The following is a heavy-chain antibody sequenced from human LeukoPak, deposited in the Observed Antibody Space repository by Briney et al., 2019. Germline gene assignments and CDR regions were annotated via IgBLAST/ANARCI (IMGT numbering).Heavy chain of an antibody. V-gene: IGHV3-48*01. D-gene: IGHD3-22*01. CDR1: GFTFSSYS. J-gene: IGHJ3*01. Sequence: GGSLRLSCAASGFTFSSYSMNWVRQAPGKGLEWLSYISSGIPTIYYADSVKGRFTISRDNAKNSLYLQMTGLRAEDTAVYYCVRDGYLTMTLDAFDLWGQGTMLTVSP. CDR2: ISSGIPTI. CDR3: VRDGYLTMTLDAFDL.